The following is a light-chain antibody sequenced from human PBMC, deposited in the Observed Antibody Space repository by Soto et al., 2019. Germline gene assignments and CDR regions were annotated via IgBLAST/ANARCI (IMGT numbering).Light chain of an antibody. CDR1: QSVSSSY. J-gene: IGKJ1*01. Sequence: EIVLTQSPGTLSLSPGERATFSCXASQSVSSSYIAWYQQKRGQAPRRLIYGASIRATGIPDRFSGSGSGTDFTLTISRLEPEDFALYYCQQYHTSPLTFGQGTKVDIK. V-gene: IGKV3-20*01. CDR2: GAS. CDR3: QQYHTSPLT.